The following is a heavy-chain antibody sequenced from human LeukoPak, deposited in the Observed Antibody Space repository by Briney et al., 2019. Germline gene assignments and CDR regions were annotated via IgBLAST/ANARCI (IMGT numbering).Heavy chain of an antibody. J-gene: IGHJ4*02. D-gene: IGHD5-24*01. CDR2: INPNSGGT. V-gene: IGHV1-2*02. CDR3: ARAPSGDGNPPRAT. Sequence: ASVKVSCKASGYTFTGYYMHWVRQAPGQGLEWMGWINPNSGGTNYGRVTMTRDTSISTAYMELSRLRSDDTAVYYCARAPSGDGNPPRATWGQGTLTAVS. CDR1: GYTFTGYY.